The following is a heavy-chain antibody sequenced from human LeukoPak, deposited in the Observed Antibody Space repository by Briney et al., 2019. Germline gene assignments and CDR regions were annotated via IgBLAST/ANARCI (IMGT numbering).Heavy chain of an antibody. D-gene: IGHD3-3*01. CDR2: IKLDGSEK. V-gene: IGHV3-7*03. CDR3: ARDQYDTWSRRGNFDS. Sequence: GGSLRLSCTTSGFSFRNYWMGWVRQAPGKGLEWVANIKLDGSEKNYVDSVKGRFTISRDNTKNSLYLQMNSLRAEDTAVFYCARDQYDTWSRRGNFDSWGQGTLVIVSS. CDR1: GFSFRNYW. J-gene: IGHJ4*02.